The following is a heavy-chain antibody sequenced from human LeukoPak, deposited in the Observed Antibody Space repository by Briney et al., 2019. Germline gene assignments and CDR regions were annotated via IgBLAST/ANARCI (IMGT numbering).Heavy chain of an antibody. V-gene: IGHV3-74*01. Sequence: GGSLRLSCAASGFTFSSYWMNWVRQAPGKGLVWVSGINSDGSSTDYADSVKGRFTFSRDNANNSLYLQTNSLRDEDSAIYFCARSAVAAARDDWGQGTLLTPSS. CDR1: GFTFSSYW. J-gene: IGHJ1*01. CDR2: INSDGSST. D-gene: IGHD6-6*01. CDR3: ARSAVAAARDD.